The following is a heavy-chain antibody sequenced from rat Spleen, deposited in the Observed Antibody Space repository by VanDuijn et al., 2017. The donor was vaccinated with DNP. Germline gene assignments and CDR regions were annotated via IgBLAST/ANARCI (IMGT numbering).Heavy chain of an antibody. CDR1: GFTFSDYY. D-gene: IGHD1-4*01. CDR3: SRAQFTRVLDY. CDR2: INEGGITM. V-gene: IGHV4-2*01. J-gene: IGHJ2*01. Sequence: EVQLVESGGGLVQPGRSLKLSCAASGFTFSDYYMAWVRQAPGKGLEWIGEINEGGITMNYAPSLKDKFTISRDNAQNTLYLQMNKLGSEDTAIYYCSRAQFTRVLDYWGQGVMVTVSS.